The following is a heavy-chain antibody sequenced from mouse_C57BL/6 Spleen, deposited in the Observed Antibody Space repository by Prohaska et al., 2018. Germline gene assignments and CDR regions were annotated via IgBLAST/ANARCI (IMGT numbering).Heavy chain of an antibody. Sequence: LTPVHGLEWSGAIDPETGGTAYNQKFKGKAILTADKSSSTAYMELRSLTSEDSAVYYCTRKAYYGSSYDYAMDYWGQGTSVTVSS. CDR3: TRKAYYGSSYDYAMDY. CDR2: IDPETGGT. D-gene: IGHD1-1*01. V-gene: IGHV1-15*01. J-gene: IGHJ4*01.